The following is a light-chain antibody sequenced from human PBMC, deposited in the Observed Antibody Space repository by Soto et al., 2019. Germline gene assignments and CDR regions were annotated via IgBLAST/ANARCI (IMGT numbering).Light chain of an antibody. Sequence: QSVLTQPPSVSGAPGQRVTISCTGSASNIGAGYDVHWYQQLPGAAPKLLIYVNINRPSGVPDRFSGSKSATSASLAITGLQAEDEGDYCCQSYVVSLSAWVFGGGTKLTVL. CDR2: VNI. CDR1: ASNIGAGYD. CDR3: QSYVVSLSAWV. J-gene: IGLJ3*02. V-gene: IGLV1-40*01.